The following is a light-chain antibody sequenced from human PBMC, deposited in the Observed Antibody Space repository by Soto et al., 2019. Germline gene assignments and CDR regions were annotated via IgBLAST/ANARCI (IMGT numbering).Light chain of an antibody. J-gene: IGLJ1*01. Sequence: QSVLTQPRSVSGSPGQSVTISCTGTSSDVGGYNYVSWYQQHPGKAPKLMIYDVSKRPSGVPDRFSGSKSGNTASLTIFGLQAEDEADYYCCSYAGSYTLYVFGTGTKVTVL. V-gene: IGLV2-11*01. CDR2: DVS. CDR1: SSDVGGYNY. CDR3: CSYAGSYTLYV.